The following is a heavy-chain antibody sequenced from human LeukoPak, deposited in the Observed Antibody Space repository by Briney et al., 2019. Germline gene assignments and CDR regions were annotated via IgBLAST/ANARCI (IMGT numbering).Heavy chain of an antibody. CDR3: ARDSEWDLYYCSSTSCYRPNYYYGMDV. CDR1: GYTFTSYG. Sequence: ASVTVSCKASGYTFTSYGISWVQQAPGQGLEWMGWISAYNGNTNYAQKLQGRVTMTTDTSTSTAYMELRSLRSDDTAVYYCARDSEWDLYYCSSTSCYRPNYYYGMDVWGQGTTVTVSS. J-gene: IGHJ6*02. V-gene: IGHV1-18*01. CDR2: ISAYNGNT. D-gene: IGHD2-2*02.